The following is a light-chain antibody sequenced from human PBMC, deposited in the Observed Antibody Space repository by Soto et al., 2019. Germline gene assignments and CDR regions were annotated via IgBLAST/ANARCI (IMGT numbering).Light chain of an antibody. CDR2: GVS. Sequence: ETVMTQSPATLSVSPGDTATLSCRSSQNVHINLAWYQQKPGQAPTLLIYGVSARAPGVPARFSGAGSGTEFTLTIRSLQSADFAVCYCQQYETWPRTFGQGTKVAIQ. J-gene: IGKJ2*01. CDR3: QQYETWPRT. CDR1: QNVHIN. V-gene: IGKV3-15*01.